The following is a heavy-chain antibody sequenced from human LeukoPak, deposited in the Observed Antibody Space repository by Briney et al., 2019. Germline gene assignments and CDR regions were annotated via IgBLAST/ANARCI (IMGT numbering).Heavy chain of an antibody. CDR3: AKDKGFLEWG. Sequence: GGSLRLSCAASGFTFSSYGMHWVRQAPGRGLEWVAFVRYDGSTKYYADSVKGRFTISRDNSRNTLYLQMSSLRAEDTAVYYCAKDKGFLEWGGGQGTLVTVSS. CDR2: VRYDGSTK. D-gene: IGHD3-3*01. J-gene: IGHJ4*02. CDR1: GFTFSSYG. V-gene: IGHV3-30*02.